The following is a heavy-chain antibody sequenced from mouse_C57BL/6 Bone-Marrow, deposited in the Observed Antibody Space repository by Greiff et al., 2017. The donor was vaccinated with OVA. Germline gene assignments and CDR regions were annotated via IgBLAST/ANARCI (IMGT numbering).Heavy chain of an antibody. D-gene: IGHD2-4*01. CDR3: ARRADYDGFAY. Sequence: EVKVEESGPGLVKPSQSLSLTCSVTGYSITSGYYWNWIRQFPGNKLEWMGYISYDGSNNYNPSLKNRISITSDTSKNQFFLKLNSVTTEDTATYYCARRADYDGFAYWGQGTLVTVSA. J-gene: IGHJ3*01. CDR1: GYSITSGYY. CDR2: ISYDGSN. V-gene: IGHV3-6*01.